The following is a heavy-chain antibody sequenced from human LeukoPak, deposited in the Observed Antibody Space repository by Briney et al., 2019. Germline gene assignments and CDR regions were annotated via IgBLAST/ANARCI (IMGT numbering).Heavy chain of an antibody. D-gene: IGHD2-2*02. CDR1: GFTFSSYA. CDR3: ARDPGYCISTSCYSPYY. CDR2: ISYDGSNK. Sequence: GGSLRLSCAASGFTFSSYAMHWLRQAPGKGLEWVALISYDGSNKYYADSVKGRFAISRDNSKNTLYLQMNSLRAEDTAVYYCARDPGYCISTSCYSPYYWGQGTLVSVSS. V-gene: IGHV3-30*09. J-gene: IGHJ4*02.